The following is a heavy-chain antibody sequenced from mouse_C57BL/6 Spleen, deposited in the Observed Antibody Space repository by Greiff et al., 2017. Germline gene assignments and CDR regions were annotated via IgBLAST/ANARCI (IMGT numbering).Heavy chain of an antibody. V-gene: IGHV3-6*01. D-gene: IGHD2-4*01. CDR2: ISYDGSN. CDR3: ARRDYEYYFDY. Sequence: EVKLEESGPGLVKPSQSLSLTCSVTGYSITSGYYCNWIRQFPGNKLEWMGYISYDGSNNYNPSLKNRISITRDTSKNQFFLKLNSVTTEDTATYYCARRDYEYYFDYWGQGTTLTVSS. CDR1: GYSITSGYY. J-gene: IGHJ2*01.